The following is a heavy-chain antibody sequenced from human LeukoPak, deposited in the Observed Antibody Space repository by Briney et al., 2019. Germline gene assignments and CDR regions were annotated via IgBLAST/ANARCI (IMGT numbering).Heavy chain of an antibody. V-gene: IGHV3-30*18. CDR2: ISYDGSNK. J-gene: IGHJ4*02. CDR3: AKVPPRSGWRPSEY. Sequence: GGSLRLSCAASGFTFSSYGMHWVRQAPGKGLEWVAVISYDGSNKYYADSVKGRFTISRDNSKNTLYLQMNSLRAEDTAVYYCAKVPPRSGWRPSEYWGQGTLVTVSS. D-gene: IGHD6-19*01. CDR1: GFTFSSYG.